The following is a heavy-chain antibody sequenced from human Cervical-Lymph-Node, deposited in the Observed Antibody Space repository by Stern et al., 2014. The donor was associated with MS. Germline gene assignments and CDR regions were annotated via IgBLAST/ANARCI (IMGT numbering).Heavy chain of an antibody. Sequence: QLVQSGAEVKKPGESLKISCKGSGYNFGDYWIGWVRQKPGKGLEWMGTIFPADSDSRYSPSFEGQVTISADESISTAFLQSSSLKASDTGIYYCARHQPAATFAMDVWGQGTTVIVSS. J-gene: IGHJ6*02. D-gene: IGHD2-2*01. CDR1: GYNFGDYW. CDR2: IFPADSDS. V-gene: IGHV5-51*01. CDR3: ARHQPAATFAMDV.